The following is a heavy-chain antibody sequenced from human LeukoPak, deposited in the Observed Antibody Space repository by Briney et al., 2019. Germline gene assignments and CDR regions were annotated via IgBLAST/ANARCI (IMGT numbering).Heavy chain of an antibody. Sequence: SVKVSCKASAGTFSSYAISWVRQAHGQGLEWMGRIIPILGIANYAQKFQGRVTITADKSTSTAYMELSSLRSEDTAVYYCAGGGSRSFDYWGQGTLVTVSS. CDR2: IIPILGIA. D-gene: IGHD3-16*01. J-gene: IGHJ4*02. V-gene: IGHV1-69*04. CDR3: AGGGSRSFDY. CDR1: AGTFSSYA.